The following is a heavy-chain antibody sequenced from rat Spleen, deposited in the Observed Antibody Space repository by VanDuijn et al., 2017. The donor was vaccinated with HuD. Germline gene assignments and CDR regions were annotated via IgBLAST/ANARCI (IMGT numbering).Heavy chain of an antibody. D-gene: IGHD1-9*01. CDR3: ARRHYGYTDYFDY. V-gene: IGHV5-25*01. CDR1: GFTFSNYD. Sequence: EVQVVESGGGLVQPGRSMKLSCAASGFTFSNYDLAWVRRAPARGLEWVASINFDDSATYYRDSVKGRFTISRDNTKSTLSLQMDSLRSEDTATYYCARRHYGYTDYFDYWGQGVMVTVSS. J-gene: IGHJ2*01. CDR2: INFDDSAT.